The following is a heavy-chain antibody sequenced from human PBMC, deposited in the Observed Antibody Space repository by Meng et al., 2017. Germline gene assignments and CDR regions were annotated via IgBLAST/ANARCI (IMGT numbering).Heavy chain of an antibody. CDR2: ISYDGSNK. V-gene: IGHV3-30*01. D-gene: IGHD5-24*01. CDR1: GFTFSSYA. J-gene: IGHJ4*01. CDR3: ARSVGWLHPNFDY. Sequence: GGSLRLSCAASGFTFSSYAMHWVRQAPGKGLEGVAVISYDGSNKYYADSVKGRFTISRDNSKNTLYLQMNSMRAEDTAVYYCARSVGWLHPNFDYWGQGTQVTVSS.